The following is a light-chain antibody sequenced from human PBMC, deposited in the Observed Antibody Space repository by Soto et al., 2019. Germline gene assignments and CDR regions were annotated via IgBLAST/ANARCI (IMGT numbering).Light chain of an antibody. CDR3: QHYNSYSET. CDR1: QTISSW. V-gene: IGKV1-5*03. J-gene: IGKJ1*01. CDR2: TAS. Sequence: DIQMTQAPSTMSGSVGDSVTITCRASQTISSWLAWYHQNPGKAPLLLISTASTLKSGVPARFSGSGSGTEFTLTSSSLQPDGFATYYFQHYNSYSETFGQG.